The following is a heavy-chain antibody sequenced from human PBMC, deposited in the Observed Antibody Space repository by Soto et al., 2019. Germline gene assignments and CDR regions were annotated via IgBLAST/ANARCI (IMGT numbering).Heavy chain of an antibody. V-gene: IGHV1-18*01. CDR3: ARTSSRYFSPFDN. Sequence: GASVKVSCKASGYTFTSYGVSWVRQAPGQGLEWMGWISAYNGNTNYAQRLQGRVTMTTDTSTSTAYMELRSLRSDDTAVYYCARTSSRYFSPFDNWGQGTLVTVSS. J-gene: IGHJ4*02. CDR1: GYTFTSYG. CDR2: ISAYNGNT. D-gene: IGHD3-22*01.